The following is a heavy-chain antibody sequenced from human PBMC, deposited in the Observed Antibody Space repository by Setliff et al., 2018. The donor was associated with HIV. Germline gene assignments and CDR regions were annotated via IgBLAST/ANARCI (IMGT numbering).Heavy chain of an antibody. CDR2: IYSSGTK. CDR3: ARGFCSGGFCHPNFYHYMDV. CDR1: GVTSGDYY. V-gene: IGHV4-31*03. D-gene: IGHD2-15*01. J-gene: IGHJ6*03. Sequence: PSETLSLTCTFSGVTSGDYYWTRIRQHPVKGLEWIGYIYSSGTKYYNPSLKSRLAISLDTSKNQFSLNLKSVTAADAAVYYCARGFCSGGFCHPNFYHYMDVWGKGTTVTVSS.